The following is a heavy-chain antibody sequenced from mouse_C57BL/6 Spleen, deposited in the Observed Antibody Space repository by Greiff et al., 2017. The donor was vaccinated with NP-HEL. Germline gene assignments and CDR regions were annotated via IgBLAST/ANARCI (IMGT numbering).Heavy chain of an antibody. CDR2: ISDGGSYT. D-gene: IGHD2-3*01. Sequence: EVQLVESGGGLVKPGGSLKLSCAASGFTFSSYAMSWVRQTPEKRLEWVATISDGGSYTYYPDNVKGRFTISRDNAKNNLYLQMSHLKSEDTAMYYCAREGDGSYYYAMDYWGQGTSVTVSS. CDR3: AREGDGSYYYAMDY. J-gene: IGHJ4*01. V-gene: IGHV5-4*01. CDR1: GFTFSSYA.